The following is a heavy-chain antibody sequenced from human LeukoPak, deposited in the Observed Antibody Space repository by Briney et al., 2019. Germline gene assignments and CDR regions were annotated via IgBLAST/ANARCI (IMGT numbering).Heavy chain of an antibody. CDR3: LAAAGTIG. CDR2: INSDGSST. V-gene: IGHV3-74*01. J-gene: IGHJ4*02. CDR1: GFTFSSYW. D-gene: IGHD6-13*01. Sequence: PGGSLRLSCAASGFTFSSYWMHWVRQAPGKGLVWVSRINSDGSSTNYADSVKGRFTISRDNTKNTLYLQMNSLRAEDTAVYFCLAAAGTIGWGQGTLVTVSS.